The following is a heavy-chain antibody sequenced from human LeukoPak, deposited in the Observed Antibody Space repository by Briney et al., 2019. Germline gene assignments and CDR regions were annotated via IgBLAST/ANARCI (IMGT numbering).Heavy chain of an antibody. Sequence: GGSLRLSCAASGFTVSTNYMSWGRQAPGKGLEWVSVIYSDGRTYYADSVKGRFTISRDNSKNTVYLQMNSLRAEDTAVYYCARGQYFDSSGYYPPDYWGQGTLVTVSS. J-gene: IGHJ4*02. V-gene: IGHV3-53*01. CDR2: IYSDGRT. D-gene: IGHD3-22*01. CDR1: GFTVSTNY. CDR3: ARGQYFDSSGYYPPDY.